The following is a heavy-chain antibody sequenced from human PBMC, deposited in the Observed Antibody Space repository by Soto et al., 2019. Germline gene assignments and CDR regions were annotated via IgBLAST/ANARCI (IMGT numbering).Heavy chain of an antibody. Sequence: SETLSLTCSVSGADINTYSWTWIRQPAGKGLEWIGRIYTSASINYNPSLKGRVTLSVDTSTNQVSLRLASVTAADTAIYYCARDREAGYNFYYGMDVWGQGTTVT. J-gene: IGHJ6*02. V-gene: IGHV4-4*07. CDR2: IYTSASI. D-gene: IGHD6-19*01. CDR1: GADINTYS. CDR3: ARDREAGYNFYYGMDV.